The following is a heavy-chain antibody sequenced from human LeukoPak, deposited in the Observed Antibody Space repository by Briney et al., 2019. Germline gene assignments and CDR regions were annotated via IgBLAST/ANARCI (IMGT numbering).Heavy chain of an antibody. CDR3: ANDGSHTIYYLDC. V-gene: IGHV3-9*01. CDR2: MNWNGNNI. Sequence: GGSLRLSCAASGFTFDDYAMHWVRQAPGKGLEWVSGMNWNGNNIAYADSVKGRFTISRDNAENSLYLQMNSLSPEDPASYCCANDGSHTIYYLDCGGRGALVTASS. CDR1: GFTFDDYA. J-gene: IGHJ4*02. D-gene: IGHD3-10*01.